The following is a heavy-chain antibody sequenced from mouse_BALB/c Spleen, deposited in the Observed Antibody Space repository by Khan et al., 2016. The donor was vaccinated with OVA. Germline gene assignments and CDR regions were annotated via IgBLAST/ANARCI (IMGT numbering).Heavy chain of an antibody. CDR1: GYTFTSYV. CDR2: IYPYNDDT. D-gene: IGHD2-14*01. V-gene: IGHV1S136*01. J-gene: IGHJ2*01. CDR3: ARNYRYDGYFDY. Sequence: VQLQQSGPELVKPGASVKMSCKASGYTFTSYVMHWMRQKPGQGLEWIGYIYPYNDDTKYNEKFKGKATLTSDNSSSTAYMELSSQTSEDSSVYYSARNYRYDGYFDYWGQGTTLTVSS.